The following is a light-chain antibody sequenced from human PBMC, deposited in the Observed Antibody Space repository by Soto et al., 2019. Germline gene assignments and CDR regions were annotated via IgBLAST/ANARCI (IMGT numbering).Light chain of an antibody. CDR3: QQQGT. V-gene: IGKV1-9*01. J-gene: IGKJ2*01. Sequence: IQLTQSPSSLSASVGDRVTITCRASQDISCSLAWYQQKPGNAPKLLIYAASTLQSGVTSRFSGGGSGTDFTLTISSLQPEDFATYYCQQQGTFGQGTKLEIK. CDR1: QDISCS. CDR2: AAS.